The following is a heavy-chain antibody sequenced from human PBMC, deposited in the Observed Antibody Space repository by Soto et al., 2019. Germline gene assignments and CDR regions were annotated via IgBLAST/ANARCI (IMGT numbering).Heavy chain of an antibody. CDR2: IYYSGTT. V-gene: IGHV4-39*01. Sequence: SETLSLTCTVSGGSISSTSYFWGWIRQPPGKGLEWIGTIYYSGTTYYNPSLKSRVTISVDTSNNQFSLKPTSVTAADTAVYYCARHESGTKYSFNYWGQGTLVTVSS. J-gene: IGHJ4*02. CDR3: ARHESGTKYSFNY. CDR1: GGSISSTSYF.